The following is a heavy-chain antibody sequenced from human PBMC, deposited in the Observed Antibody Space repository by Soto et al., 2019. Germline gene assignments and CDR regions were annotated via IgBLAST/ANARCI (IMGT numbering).Heavy chain of an antibody. V-gene: IGHV3-74*01. Sequence: GGSLRLSCAASGFTFSSFWMHWVRQAPGKGLVWVSRINSDGSGASYADFVEGRFTISRDNAKNTVYFQMNSLREEDTAVYYCIRDYGEAGSTNAFDIWGPGTMVTVSS. D-gene: IGHD3-10*01. CDR1: GFTFSSFW. CDR3: IRDYGEAGSTNAFDI. J-gene: IGHJ3*02. CDR2: INSDGSGA.